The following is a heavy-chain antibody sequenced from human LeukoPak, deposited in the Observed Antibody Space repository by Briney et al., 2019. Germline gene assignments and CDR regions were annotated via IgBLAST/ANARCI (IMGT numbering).Heavy chain of an antibody. V-gene: IGHV1-46*01. CDR2: INPNGGST. Sequence: ASVKVSCKASRCTFTSYYLHWVRQAPGQGLEWMGIINPNGGSTSYAQKFQGRVTMTRDTSTSTVYMELSSLRSEDTAVYYCARDRTYYDILTGYSPQYYFDYWGQGTLVTVSS. J-gene: IGHJ4*02. CDR1: RCTFTSYY. D-gene: IGHD3-9*01. CDR3: ARDRTYYDILTGYSPQYYFDY.